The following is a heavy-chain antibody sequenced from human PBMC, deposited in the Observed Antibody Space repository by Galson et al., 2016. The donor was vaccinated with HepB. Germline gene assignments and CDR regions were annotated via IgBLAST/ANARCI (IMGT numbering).Heavy chain of an antibody. J-gene: IGHJ4*02. CDR1: GGSISSGNW. CDR3: ARHVGVPGTRGFDY. D-gene: IGHD2-2*01. CDR2: IYHSGTA. Sequence: GGSISSGNWWSWVRQPPGKGLEWIGEIYHSGTANYNPSLESRGTMSLDKSKNQISLKVTSVTAADTAVYYCARHVGVPGTRGFDYWGQGTLVTVSS. V-gene: IGHV4-4*02.